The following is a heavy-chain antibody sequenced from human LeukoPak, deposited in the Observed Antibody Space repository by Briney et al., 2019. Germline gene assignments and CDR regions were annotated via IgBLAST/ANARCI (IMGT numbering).Heavy chain of an antibody. Sequence: SETLSLTCAVYGGSFSGYYWSWIRRPPGKGLEWIGEINHSGSTNYNPSLKSRVTISVDTSKNQFSLKLSSVTAADTAVYYCAREKTYYDYVWGSHRTQYYFDYWGQGTLVTVSS. J-gene: IGHJ4*02. CDR1: GGSFSGYY. V-gene: IGHV4-34*01. CDR3: AREKTYYDYVWGSHRTQYYFDY. CDR2: INHSGST. D-gene: IGHD3-16*02.